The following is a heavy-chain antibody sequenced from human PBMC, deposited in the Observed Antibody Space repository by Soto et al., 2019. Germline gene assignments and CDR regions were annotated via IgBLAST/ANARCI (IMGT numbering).Heavy chain of an antibody. V-gene: IGHV4-39*01. D-gene: IGHD1-7*01. Sequence: QLQLQESGPGLVKPSETLSLTCTVSGGSISSSRYYWGWIRQPPGKGLEWIGSSYYSGSTYYNRSLKNRVTISLATSKNRFSLKLSSVTAADTAVYYCARQTNWNCDGFDPWGQGTLVTVSS. CDR2: SYYSGST. CDR1: GGSISSSRYY. CDR3: ARQTNWNCDGFDP. J-gene: IGHJ5*02.